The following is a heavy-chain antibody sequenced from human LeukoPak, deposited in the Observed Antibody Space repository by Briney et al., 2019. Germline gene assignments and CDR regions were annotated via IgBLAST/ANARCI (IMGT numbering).Heavy chain of an antibody. Sequence: PGGSLRLSCAASGFTFSSYAMSWVRQAPGKGLEWVSAISGSGGSTYYADSVKGRFTISRDNSKNTLYLQMNSLRAEDTAVYYCARAASSGWFPQLYYYYMDVWGKGTTVTVSS. CDR3: ARAASSGWFPQLYYYYMDV. CDR1: GFTFSSYA. CDR2: ISGSGGST. J-gene: IGHJ6*03. V-gene: IGHV3-23*01. D-gene: IGHD6-19*01.